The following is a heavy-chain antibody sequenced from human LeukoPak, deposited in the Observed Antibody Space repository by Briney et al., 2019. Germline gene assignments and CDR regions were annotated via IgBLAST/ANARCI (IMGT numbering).Heavy chain of an antibody. CDR1: GGSISSYY. CDR2: IYYSGST. J-gene: IGHJ4*02. Sequence: SETLSLTCTVSGGSISSYYWSWIRQPPGKGLEWIGYIYYSGSTNYNPFLKSRVTISVDTSKNQFSLKLSSVTAADTAVYYCARAEGPRFDYWGQGTLVTVSS. V-gene: IGHV4-59*01. CDR3: ARAEGPRFDY.